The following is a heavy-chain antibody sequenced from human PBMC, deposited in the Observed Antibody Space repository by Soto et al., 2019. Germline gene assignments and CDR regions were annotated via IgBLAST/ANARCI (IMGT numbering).Heavy chain of an antibody. CDR2: VYNIGST. V-gene: IGHV4-39*01. J-gene: IGHJ5*02. Sequence: QLQLQESGPGLVKPSETLSLTCSVSGGSISSTSYYWGWIRQSPGKGLEWIGSVYNIGSTYYSPSLQSRGNVSVDTSKNQFSLRLSLVTAADTAVYFCARLSDASGIGWFDPWGQGVLVTVSS. D-gene: IGHD3-10*01. CDR3: ARLSDASGIGWFDP. CDR1: GGSISSTSYY.